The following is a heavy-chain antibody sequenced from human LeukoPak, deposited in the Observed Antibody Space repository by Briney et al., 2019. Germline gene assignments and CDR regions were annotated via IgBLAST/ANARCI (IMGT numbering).Heavy chain of an antibody. V-gene: IGHV4-31*03. CDR2: IYYSGST. CDR3: ARGLNIVVVPAALLGRRPYYMDV. Sequence: PSETLSLTCTVSGGSISSGGYYWSWIRQHPGKGLEWLGYIYYSGSTYYNQSLKSRVTISVDTSKNQFSLKLSSVTAADTAVYYCARGLNIVVVPAALLGRRPYYMDVWGKGTTVTVSS. CDR1: GGSISSGGYY. D-gene: IGHD2-2*01. J-gene: IGHJ6*03.